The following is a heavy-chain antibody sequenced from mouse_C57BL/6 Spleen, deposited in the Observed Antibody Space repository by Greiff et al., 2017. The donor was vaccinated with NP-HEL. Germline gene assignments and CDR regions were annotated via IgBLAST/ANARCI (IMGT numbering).Heavy chain of an antibody. J-gene: IGHJ3*01. D-gene: IGHD2-3*01. Sequence: QVQLQQPGAELVKPGASVKMSCKASGYTFTSYWITWVKQRPGQGLEWIGDIYPGSGSTNYNEKFKSKATLTVDTSSSTAYMQLSSLTSEDSAVYYCARGFYDGYYASWFAYWGQGTLVTVSA. CDR1: GYTFTSYW. CDR2: IYPGSGST. V-gene: IGHV1-55*01. CDR3: ARGFYDGYYASWFAY.